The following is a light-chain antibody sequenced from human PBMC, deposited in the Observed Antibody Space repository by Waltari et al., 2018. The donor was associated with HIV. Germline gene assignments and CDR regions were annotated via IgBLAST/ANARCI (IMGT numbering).Light chain of an antibody. J-gene: IGLJ1*01. V-gene: IGLV3-1*01. CDR2: QDT. CDR3: QALDNSAYV. CDR1: KLGDKD. Sequence: SYDLTQPPSVSVSPGQTASITCSGDKLGDKDVCWFQQKPGQSPVLVIYQDTKRPSGISERVSGSNAGSTATLIISGTQAMDEADYYCQALDNSAYVFGPGTKVTVL.